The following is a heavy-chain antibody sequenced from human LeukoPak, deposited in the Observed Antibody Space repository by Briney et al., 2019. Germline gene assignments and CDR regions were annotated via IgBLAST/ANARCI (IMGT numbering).Heavy chain of an antibody. CDR3: ARGTPGGYSSGWPFDY. V-gene: IGHV3-21*01. CDR1: GFTFSSYT. Sequence: GGSLRLSCAASGFTFSSYTVNWIRQAPGKGLEWVSSISGSSYYIYYADSVRGRFTISRDNAKNSAYLQMNSLRAEDAAVYYCARGTPGGYSSGWPFDYWGPGTLVTVSS. J-gene: IGHJ4*02. D-gene: IGHD6-19*01. CDR2: ISGSSYYI.